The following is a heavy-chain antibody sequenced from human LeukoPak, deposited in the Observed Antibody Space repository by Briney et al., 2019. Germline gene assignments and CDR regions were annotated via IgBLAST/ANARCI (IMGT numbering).Heavy chain of an antibody. Sequence: GGSLRLSCAASGFTFSNSGMNWVRQAPGKGLEWVSYISSSSSTIYYADSVKGRFTISRDNAKNSLYLQMNSLRAEDTAVYYCARATPYYDFWSGYDDYWGQGTLVTVSS. D-gene: IGHD3-3*01. CDR2: ISSSSSTI. CDR1: GFTFSNSG. V-gene: IGHV3-48*01. J-gene: IGHJ4*02. CDR3: ARATPYYDFWSGYDDY.